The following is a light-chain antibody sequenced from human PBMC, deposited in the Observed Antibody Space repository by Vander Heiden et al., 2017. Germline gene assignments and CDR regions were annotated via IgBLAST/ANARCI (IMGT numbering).Light chain of an antibody. Sequence: DIVMTQSPDSLAVSLDERATINCKSSQSVLYTSNNKNYLAWYQQKPGQPPKLLIYWASTRESGVPDRLSGSGSGTDFTLTISSLQAEDVAFYYCQQYYSTPYTFGQGTKLEIK. CDR3: QQYYSTPYT. V-gene: IGKV4-1*01. CDR2: WAS. CDR1: QSVLYTSNNKNY. J-gene: IGKJ2*01.